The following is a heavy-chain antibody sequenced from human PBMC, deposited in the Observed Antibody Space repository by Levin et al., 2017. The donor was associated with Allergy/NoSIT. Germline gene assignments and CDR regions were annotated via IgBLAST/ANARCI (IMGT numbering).Heavy chain of an antibody. D-gene: IGHD1-26*01. Sequence: GGSLRLSCAASGFTFSSYSMNWVRQAPGKGLEWVSSISSSSSYIYYADSVKGRFTISRDNAKNSLYLQMNSLRAEDTAVYYCARDSGSFPGFLGYFDRWGRGTLVTVSS. CDR3: ARDSGSFPGFLGYFDR. CDR1: GFTFSSYS. J-gene: IGHJ2*01. V-gene: IGHV3-21*01. CDR2: ISSSSSYI.